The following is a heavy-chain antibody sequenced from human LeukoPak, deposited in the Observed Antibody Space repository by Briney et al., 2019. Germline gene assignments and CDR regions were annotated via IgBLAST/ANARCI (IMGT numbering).Heavy chain of an antibody. V-gene: IGHV4-34*01. CDR3: ARGTSTYSSSWYRRTYYFDY. D-gene: IGHD6-13*01. J-gene: IGHJ4*02. Sequence: TSETLSLTCAVYGGSFSGYYWSWIRQPPGKGLEWIGEINHSGSTNYNPSLKSRVTISVDTSKNQFSLKLSSVTAADTAVYYCARGTSTYSSSWYRRTYYFDYWGQGTLVTVSS. CDR2: INHSGST. CDR1: GGSFSGYY.